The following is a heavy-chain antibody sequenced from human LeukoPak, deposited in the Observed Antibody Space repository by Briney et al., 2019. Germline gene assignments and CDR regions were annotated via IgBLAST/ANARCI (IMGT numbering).Heavy chain of an antibody. Sequence: GGSLRLSCAASGFTFSSYAMHWVRQAPGKGLEWVAVISYDGSNKYYADSVKGRFTISRDNSKNTLYLQMNSLRAEDTAVYYCARSQTGGRGDYWGQGTLVTVSS. J-gene: IGHJ4*02. D-gene: IGHD7-27*01. CDR3: ARSQTGGRGDY. CDR2: ISYDGSNK. CDR1: GFTFSSYA. V-gene: IGHV3-30-3*01.